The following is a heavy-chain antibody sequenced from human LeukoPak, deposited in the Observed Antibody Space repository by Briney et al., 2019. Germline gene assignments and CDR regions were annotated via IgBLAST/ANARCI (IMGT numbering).Heavy chain of an antibody. CDR1: GFTFSNYA. V-gene: IGHV3-23*01. CDR3: AKTSKYSTTWYDY. D-gene: IGHD6-13*01. Sequence: GGSLRLSCAASGFTFSNYAMSWVRQAPGKGLEWVSGISGDGGSTYYADSVKGRFTTSRGSSENALYLQMNSLRAEDTAVYYCAKTSKYSTTWYDYWGQGTLVTVSS. CDR2: ISGDGGST. J-gene: IGHJ4*02.